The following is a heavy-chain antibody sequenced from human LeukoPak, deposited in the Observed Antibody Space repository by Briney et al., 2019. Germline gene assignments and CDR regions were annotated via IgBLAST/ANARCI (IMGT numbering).Heavy chain of an antibody. CDR1: GFTFSNAW. CDR3: TTLPGNAFDI. J-gene: IGHJ3*02. V-gene: IGHV3-15*01. Sequence: GGSLRPSCAVSGFTFSNAWMSWVRQAPGKGMEWVVRIKSKTDGGTTDYAAPVKGRFTISRDDSKNTLYLQMNSLKTEDTAVYYCTTLPGNAFDIWGQGTMVTVSS. CDR2: IKSKTDGGTT.